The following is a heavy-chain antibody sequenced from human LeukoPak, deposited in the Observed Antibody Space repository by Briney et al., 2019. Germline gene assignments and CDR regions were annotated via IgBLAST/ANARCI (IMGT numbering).Heavy chain of an antibody. J-gene: IGHJ4*02. V-gene: IGHV3-21*01. CDR1: GFTFNTYT. Sequence: GGSLRLSCAASGFTFNTYTMNWVRQAPGKGLEWVSSISSGTSYIYYADSVKGRFTISRDNAKNSLYLQMNSLRAEDTAVYYCARGGDSSGYYFDYWGQGTLVTVSS. CDR2: ISSGTSYI. D-gene: IGHD3-22*01. CDR3: ARGGDSSGYYFDY.